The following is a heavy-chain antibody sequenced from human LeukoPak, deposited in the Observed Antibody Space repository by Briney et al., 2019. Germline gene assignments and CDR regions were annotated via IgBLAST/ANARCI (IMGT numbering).Heavy chain of an antibody. D-gene: IGHD6-19*01. V-gene: IGHV3-48*03. J-gene: IGHJ4*02. Sequence: PGRSLRLSCAASGFTFSSYEMNWVRQAPGKGLEWVSYISSSGSTIYYADSVKGRFTISRDNAKNSLYLQMNSLRAEDTAVYYCARDLSSGWYLSSASYYFDYWGQGTLVTVSS. CDR1: GFTFSSYE. CDR2: ISSSGSTI. CDR3: ARDLSSGWYLSSASYYFDY.